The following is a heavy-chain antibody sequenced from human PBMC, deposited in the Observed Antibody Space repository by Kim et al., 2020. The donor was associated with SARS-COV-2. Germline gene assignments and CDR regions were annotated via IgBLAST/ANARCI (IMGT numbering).Heavy chain of an antibody. J-gene: IGHJ3*01. Sequence: GGSLRLSCAASGFTVTSNYMSWVRQAPGKGLEWVSDIYSGGSTYYADSAKGRFTISRDNSKNTLYLQMNSLRAEDTAVYYCARDPKFYGSVGYWGQGTMVTVSS. CDR1: GFTVTSNY. V-gene: IGHV3-66*01. CDR2: IYSGGST. CDR3: ARDPKFYGSVGY. D-gene: IGHD3-10*01.